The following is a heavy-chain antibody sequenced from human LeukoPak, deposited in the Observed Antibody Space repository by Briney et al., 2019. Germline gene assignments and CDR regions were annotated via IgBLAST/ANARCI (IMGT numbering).Heavy chain of an antibody. V-gene: IGHV3-11*06. CDR1: GFTFTDYY. CDR3: ARDLGLTTWDYFDY. Sequence: KTGGSLRLSCAAFGFTFTDYYMSWIRQAPGKGLEWVSYISKSGSDTNFADSVKGRFTISRDNAKNSLYLQMNSLRAEDTAVYYCARDLGLTTWDYFDYWGQGTLVTVSS. CDR2: ISKSGSDT. D-gene: IGHD3-16*01. J-gene: IGHJ4*02.